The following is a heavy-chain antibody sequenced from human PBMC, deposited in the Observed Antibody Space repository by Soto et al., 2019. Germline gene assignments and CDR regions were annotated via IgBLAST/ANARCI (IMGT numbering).Heavy chain of an antibody. J-gene: IGHJ6*02. CDR2: IIPIFGTA. Sequence: QVQLVQSGAEVKKPGSSVKVSCKASGGTFSSYAISWVRQAPGQGLEWMGGIIPIFGTANYAQKFQGRVTSTADESTSTAYMELSSVRSEDTAVYYCATGGRGGSGWYGGDGMDVWGQGTTVTVSS. D-gene: IGHD6-13*01. CDR3: ATGGRGGSGWYGGDGMDV. V-gene: IGHV1-69*01. CDR1: GGTFSSYA.